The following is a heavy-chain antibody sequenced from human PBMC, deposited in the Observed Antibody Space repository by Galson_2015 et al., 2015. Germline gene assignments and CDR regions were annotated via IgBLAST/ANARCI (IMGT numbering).Heavy chain of an antibody. CDR2: VYPGDSDT. CDR1: GYSFTSYW. J-gene: IGHJ3*02. D-gene: IGHD2-2*02. V-gene: IGHV5-51*01. CDR3: ARLRYCSSTSCYNAFDI. Sequence: QSGAEVKKPGESLKISCTGSGYSFTSYWIGWVRQMPGKGLEWMGIVYPGDSDTRYSPSFQGQVTISADKSISTAYLQWSSLKASDTAMYYCARLRYCSSTSCYNAFDIWGQGTMVTVSS.